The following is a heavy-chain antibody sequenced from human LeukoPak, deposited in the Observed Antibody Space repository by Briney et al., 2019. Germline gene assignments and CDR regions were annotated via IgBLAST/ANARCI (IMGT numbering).Heavy chain of an antibody. V-gene: IGHV1-2*02. D-gene: IGHD4-4*01. CDR3: ASYDYRFTYYYGMDV. CDR1: GYTFTGYY. Sequence: VASVKVSCKASGYTFTGYYMHWVRQAPGQGLEWMGWINPNSGGTNYAKKFQGRVTMTRDTSISTAYMELSRLRSDDTAVYYCASYDYRFTYYYGMDVWGQGTTVTVSS. CDR2: INPNSGGT. J-gene: IGHJ6*02.